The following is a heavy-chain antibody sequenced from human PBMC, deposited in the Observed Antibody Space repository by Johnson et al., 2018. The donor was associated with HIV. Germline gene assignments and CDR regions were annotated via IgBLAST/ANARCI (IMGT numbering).Heavy chain of an antibody. Sequence: QVQLVESGGGVVQPGGSLRLSCAASGFTFSSYGMHWVRQAPGKGLEWVAFIRYDGSNKYYADSVKGRFTISRDNSKNTLYLQMNSLRAEDTAVYYCARDPDIRWSEWDSSGYYSPDAFDIWGQGTMVTVSS. J-gene: IGHJ3*02. D-gene: IGHD3-22*01. V-gene: IGHV3-30*02. CDR2: IRYDGSNK. CDR3: ARDPDIRWSEWDSSGYYSPDAFDI. CDR1: GFTFSSYG.